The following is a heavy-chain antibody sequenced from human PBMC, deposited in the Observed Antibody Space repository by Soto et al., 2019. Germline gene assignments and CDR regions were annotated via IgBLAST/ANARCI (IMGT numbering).Heavy chain of an antibody. CDR2: IYYSGST. D-gene: IGHD4-17*01. CDR1: GGSISSGGYY. Sequence: SETLSLTCTVSGGSISSGGYYWSWIRQHPGKGLEWIGYIYYSGSTYYNPSLKSRVTISVDASKNQFSLKLSSVTAADTAVYYCARSIRGGYGDLDFDYWGQGTLVTVSS. J-gene: IGHJ4*02. CDR3: ARSIRGGYGDLDFDY. V-gene: IGHV4-31*03.